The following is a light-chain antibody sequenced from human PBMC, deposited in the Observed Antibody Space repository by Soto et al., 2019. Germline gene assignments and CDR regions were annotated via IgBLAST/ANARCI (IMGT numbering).Light chain of an antibody. J-gene: IGKJ1*01. Sequence: EIVMTQSPATLSVSPGERATLSCRASQSVSSNLAWYQQKPGQAPRLLIYGASTRATGIPARFSGSGSGTESTLTISILQSEDFAVYYCQHYNTWPRTFGQGTKVEI. CDR1: QSVSSN. CDR3: QHYNTWPRT. V-gene: IGKV3-15*01. CDR2: GAS.